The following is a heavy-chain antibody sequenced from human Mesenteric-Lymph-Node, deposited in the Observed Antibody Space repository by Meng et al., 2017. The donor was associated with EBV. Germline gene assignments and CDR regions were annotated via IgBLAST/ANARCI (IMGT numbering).Heavy chain of an antibody. CDR3: ARTLSIAAAPFDY. CDR1: GGSISRSNW. Sequence: QLLLLECGHGRGNPAGTLALTCAVSGGSISRSNWWSWVRQSPAKELEWIVEIYHSGSTNYNPSLKSRVTISVDKSKNQFSLKLSSVTAADTAVYYCARTLSIAAAPFDYWGQGTLVTVSS. V-gene: IGHV4-4*02. D-gene: IGHD6-13*01. CDR2: IYHSGST. J-gene: IGHJ4*02.